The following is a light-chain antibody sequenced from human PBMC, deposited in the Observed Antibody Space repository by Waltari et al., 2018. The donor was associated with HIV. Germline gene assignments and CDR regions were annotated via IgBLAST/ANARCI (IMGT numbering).Light chain of an antibody. CDR3: QAWDGSSAWV. Sequence: SFELTQPPSVSVSPTQTASITCSGDNLGNQYVSWYQQRPGQSPLLVIYQDHKRPSGIPERFSGSNSGSTATLTISGTQAMDEADYYCQAWDGSSAWVFGGGTKLTVL. V-gene: IGLV3-1*01. J-gene: IGLJ2*01. CDR1: NLGNQY. CDR2: QDH.